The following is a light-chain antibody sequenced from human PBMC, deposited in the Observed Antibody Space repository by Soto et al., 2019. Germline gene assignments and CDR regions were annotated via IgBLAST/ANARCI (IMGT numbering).Light chain of an antibody. V-gene: IGLV2-14*01. Sequence: QSALTKPASVSGSPGQSITISCTGTRSDVGGYNYVSWYQQHPGKAPKLMIYDVSNRPSGVSNRFSGSKSGNTASLTISGLQAEDEADYYCSSYTSSSTVVFGGGTQLTVL. CDR3: SSYTSSSTVV. CDR2: DVS. J-gene: IGLJ2*01. CDR1: RSDVGGYNY.